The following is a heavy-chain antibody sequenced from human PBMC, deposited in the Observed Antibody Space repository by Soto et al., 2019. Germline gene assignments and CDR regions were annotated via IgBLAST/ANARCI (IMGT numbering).Heavy chain of an antibody. D-gene: IGHD1-1*01. Sequence: QVQLVQSGAEVKKPGASVKVSCETSGYTFPVSYTHWLRQAPGQGLEWMGWINPNSGDTNYAHKFEGRVTMTRDSSAGTAYMELSELRSDDTAVYFCARESAGKTLYGMDVWGQGTTVTVSS. V-gene: IGHV1-2*02. CDR1: GYTFPVSY. CDR2: INPNSGDT. J-gene: IGHJ6*02. CDR3: ARESAGKTLYGMDV.